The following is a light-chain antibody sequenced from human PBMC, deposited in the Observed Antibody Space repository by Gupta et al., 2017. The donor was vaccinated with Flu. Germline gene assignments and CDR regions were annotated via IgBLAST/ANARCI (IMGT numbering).Light chain of an antibody. CDR3: QQDYNLPWT. V-gene: IGKV3D-7*01. CDR2: GAS. CDR1: QSVSSSY. J-gene: IGKJ1*01. Sequence: PGERVTLSCRASQSVSSSYLTWYQQKPGQAPRLLIYGASTRATSIPARFSGSGSGTDFTLTISSLQPEDFAVYYCQQDYNLPWTFGQGTKVEIK.